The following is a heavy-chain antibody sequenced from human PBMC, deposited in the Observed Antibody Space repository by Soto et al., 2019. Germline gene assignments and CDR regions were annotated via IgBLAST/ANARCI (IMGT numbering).Heavy chain of an antibody. Sequence: QVQLQESGPGLVKPSQTLSLTCTVSGGSISSGDYYWSWIRQPPGKGLEWIGYIYYSGSTYYNPSLKSRVTISVDTSKNQFSLKLSSVTAADTAVSYCAREIRGGVVAIRVGCWYFDLWGRGTLVTVSS. V-gene: IGHV4-30-4*01. CDR3: AREIRGGVVAIRVGCWYFDL. D-gene: IGHD5-12*01. J-gene: IGHJ2*01. CDR2: IYYSGST. CDR1: GGSISSGDYY.